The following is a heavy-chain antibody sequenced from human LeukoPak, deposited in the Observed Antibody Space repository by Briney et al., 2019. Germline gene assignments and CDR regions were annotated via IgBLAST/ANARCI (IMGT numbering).Heavy chain of an antibody. Sequence: SVKVSCKASGGTFSSCAISWVRQAPGQGLEWMGRIIPILGIANYAQKFQGRVTITADKSTSTAYMELSSLRSEDTAVYYYARVVMCSGGSCYRSTGLNWGQGTLVTVSS. CDR2: IIPILGIA. CDR1: GGTFSSCA. V-gene: IGHV1-69*04. D-gene: IGHD2-15*01. CDR3: ARVVMCSGGSCYRSTGLN. J-gene: IGHJ4*02.